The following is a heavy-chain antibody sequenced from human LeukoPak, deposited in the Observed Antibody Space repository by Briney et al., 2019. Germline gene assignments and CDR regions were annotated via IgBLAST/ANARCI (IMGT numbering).Heavy chain of an antibody. CDR3: ATPKGYYYGSGPGYFNY. CDR2: IYHSGST. CDR1: GYSISSGYY. V-gene: IGHV4-38-2*02. J-gene: IGHJ4*02. Sequence: SETLSLTCTVSGYSISSGYYWGWIRQPPGKGLEWIGSIYHSGSTYYNPSLKTRVAISMDKSKNQFSLKLTSVTAADTAVYYCATPKGYYYGSGPGYFNYWGQGTLVTVSS. D-gene: IGHD3-10*01.